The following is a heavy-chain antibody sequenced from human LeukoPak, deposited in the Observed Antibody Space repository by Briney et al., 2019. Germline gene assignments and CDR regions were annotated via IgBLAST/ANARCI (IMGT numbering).Heavy chain of an antibody. CDR3: AKDISPIVVVPAAELG. J-gene: IGHJ4*02. CDR1: GFTFSSYA. D-gene: IGHD2-2*01. Sequence: GGSLRLSCAASGFTFSSYAMSWVRQAPGKGLEWVSAISGSGGSTYYADSVKGRFTISRDNSKNALYLQMNSLRAEDTAVYYCAKDISPIVVVPAAELGWGQGTQVTASS. V-gene: IGHV3-23*01. CDR2: ISGSGGST.